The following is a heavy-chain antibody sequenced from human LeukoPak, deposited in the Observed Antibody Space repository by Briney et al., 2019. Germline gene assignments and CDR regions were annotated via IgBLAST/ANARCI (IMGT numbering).Heavy chain of an antibody. J-gene: IGHJ4*02. D-gene: IGHD1-1*01. Sequence: GGSLRLSCAASEFTFSNYALHWVRQAPGKGLQWVAVISYDGNTIHYADSVKGRFIISRDTSKNTLYLQMNSLRAEDTAVYYCARDPLGTRPGFDYWGQGTLVTVSS. CDR2: ISYDGNTI. CDR1: EFTFSNYA. V-gene: IGHV3-30-3*01. CDR3: ARDPLGTRPGFDY.